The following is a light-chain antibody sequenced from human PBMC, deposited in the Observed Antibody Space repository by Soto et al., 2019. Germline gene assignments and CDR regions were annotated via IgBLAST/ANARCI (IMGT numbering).Light chain of an antibody. Sequence: DIQLTQSTSFLSASLGDRVTITCRASHDISSYLAWYQQTPGKAPKLLIYGASTLQSGVPSRFSGSRYGTEFNLTISSLQTEDFATYFCQQLNSYPRTVGPGTKVDIK. V-gene: IGKV1-9*01. CDR1: HDISSY. CDR3: QQLNSYPRT. CDR2: GAS. J-gene: IGKJ3*01.